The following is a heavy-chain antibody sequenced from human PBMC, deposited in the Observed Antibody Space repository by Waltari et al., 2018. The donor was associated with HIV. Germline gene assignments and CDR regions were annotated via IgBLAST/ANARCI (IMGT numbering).Heavy chain of an antibody. D-gene: IGHD6-19*01. V-gene: IGHV3-23*01. CDR1: GFTFSSYA. Sequence: EVQLLESGGGLVQPGGSLRLSCAASGFTFSSYAMSWVRQAPGKGLEWVSAISGSGGSTYYADSVKGRFTISRDNSKNTLYLQMNSLRAEDTAVYYCAKGLAVQVGYYYYGMDVWGQGTTVTVSS. J-gene: IGHJ6*02. CDR3: AKGLAVQVGYYYYGMDV. CDR2: ISGSGGST.